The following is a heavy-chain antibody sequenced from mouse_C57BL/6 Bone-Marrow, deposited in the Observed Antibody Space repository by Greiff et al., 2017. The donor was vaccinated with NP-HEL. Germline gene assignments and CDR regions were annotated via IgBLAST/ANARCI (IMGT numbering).Heavy chain of an antibody. CDR2: IWSGGST. J-gene: IGHJ3*01. D-gene: IGHD1-1*01. CDR3: ARRGSYYYGSSYWFAY. Sequence: QVQLKESGPGLVQPSQRLSITCTVSGFSLTSYGVHWVRQSPGKGLEWLGVIWSGGSTDYNAAFISRLSIRTDNYASQVFFKMISLQADDTSIYYCARRGSYYYGSSYWFAYWGQGTLVTVSA. V-gene: IGHV2-2*01. CDR1: GFSLTSYG.